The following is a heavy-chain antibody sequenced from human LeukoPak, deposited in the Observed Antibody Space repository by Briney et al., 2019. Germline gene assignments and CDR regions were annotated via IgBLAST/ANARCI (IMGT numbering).Heavy chain of an antibody. D-gene: IGHD1-7*01. Sequence: PGGSLRLSCAASGFTFSDAWMSWVRQAPGKGLEWDGRIKKKKDGGTADYAAPVKGRFTISRDDSEKTLYLQMNSLKTEDTAVYYCTTGTGTIDYWGQGNLVTVSS. CDR3: TTGTGTIDY. CDR2: IKKKKDGGTA. V-gene: IGHV3-15*01. CDR1: GFTFSDAW. J-gene: IGHJ4*02.